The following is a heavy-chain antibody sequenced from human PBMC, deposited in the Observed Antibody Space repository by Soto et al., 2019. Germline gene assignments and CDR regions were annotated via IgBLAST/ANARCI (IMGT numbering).Heavy chain of an antibody. J-gene: IGHJ6*02. V-gene: IGHV1-69*01. Sequence: QVQLVQSGAEVKKPGSSVKVSCKASGGTFSSYDISWVRQAPGQGLEWMGGIIPLFGTANYAQKFQGRVTITEDESTSTAYMELSSLRSEDAAMYYCARAGGVPAAIRGSTTGYYYYGMDVWGQGTTVTVSS. D-gene: IGHD2-2*02. CDR1: GGTFSSYD. CDR3: ARAGGVPAAIRGSTTGYYYYGMDV. CDR2: IIPLFGTA.